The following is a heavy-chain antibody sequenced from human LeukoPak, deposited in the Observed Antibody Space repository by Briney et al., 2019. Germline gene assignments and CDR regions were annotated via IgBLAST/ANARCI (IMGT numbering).Heavy chain of an antibody. CDR1: GFTFSSYS. CDR2: ISKSSSTI. V-gene: IGHV3-48*01. D-gene: IGHD2-2*03. Sequence: PGGSLRLSCAASGFTFSSYSMNWVRQAPGKGLEWVSYISKSSSTIYYADSVKGRFTISRDNAKNSLYLQMNSLRAEDTAVYYCARVLGMDIVVVPAAEDYWGQGTLVTVS. CDR3: ARVLGMDIVVVPAAEDY. J-gene: IGHJ4*02.